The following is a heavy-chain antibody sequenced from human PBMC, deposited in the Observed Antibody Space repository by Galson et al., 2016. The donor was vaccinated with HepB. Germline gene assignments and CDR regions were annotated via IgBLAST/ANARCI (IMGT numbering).Heavy chain of an antibody. CDR2: INGDGSST. Sequence: SLRLSCAASGFTFSSYCMHWVRQAPGKGLVWVSRINGDGSSTAYADSVKGRFTIPRDPAKNTLYLQMNSLRAGDTAVYYCAVGNDPFDYWGQGTLVTVSS. D-gene: IGHD1-1*01. CDR1: GFTFSSYC. J-gene: IGHJ4*02. CDR3: AVGNDPFDY. V-gene: IGHV3-74*01.